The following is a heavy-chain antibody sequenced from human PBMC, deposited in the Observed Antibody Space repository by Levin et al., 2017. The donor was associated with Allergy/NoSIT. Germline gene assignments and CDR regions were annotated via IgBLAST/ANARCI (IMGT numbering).Heavy chain of an antibody. CDR2: ISSSGSTI. V-gene: IGHV3-48*03. CDR3: ARRVHDYGMDV. CDR1: GFTFSSYE. J-gene: IGHJ6*02. Sequence: GGSLRLSCAASGFTFSSYEMNWVRQAPGKGLEWVSYISSSGSTIYYADSVKGRFTISRDNAKNSLYLQMNSLRAEDTAVYYCARRVHDYGMDVWGQGTTVTVSS.